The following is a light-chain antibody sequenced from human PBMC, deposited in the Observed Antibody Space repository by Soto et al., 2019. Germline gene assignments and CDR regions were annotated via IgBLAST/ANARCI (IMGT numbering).Light chain of an antibody. V-gene: IGLV1-40*01. CDR3: QSYDSCLSGWV. CDR1: SSNIGAGYD. Sequence: QSVLTQPPSVSGAPGQRVTISCTESSSNIGAGYDVHWYQQLPGTAPKLLIYGNSNRPSGVPDRFSGSKSGTSASLAITGLQAEDEADYYCQSYDSCLSGWVFGGGTKDTVL. CDR2: GNS. J-gene: IGLJ3*02.